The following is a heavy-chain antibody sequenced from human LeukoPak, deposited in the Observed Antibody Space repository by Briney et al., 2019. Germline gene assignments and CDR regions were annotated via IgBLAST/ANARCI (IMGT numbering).Heavy chain of an antibody. CDR3: ARLLRSTGLGAFDI. CDR1: GGSISSGGYS. Sequence: SQTLSLTCAVSGGSISSGGYSWSWIRQPPGKGLEWIGYIYHSGSTYYNPSLKSRVTISVDRSKNQFSLKLSSVTAADTAVYYCARLLRSTGLGAFDIWGQGTMVTVSS. J-gene: IGHJ3*02. CDR2: IYHSGST. V-gene: IGHV4-30-2*01. D-gene: IGHD5-12*01.